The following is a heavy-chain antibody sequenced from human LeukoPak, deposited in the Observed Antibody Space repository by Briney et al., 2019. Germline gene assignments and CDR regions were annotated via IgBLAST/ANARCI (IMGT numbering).Heavy chain of an antibody. V-gene: IGHV1-18*01. Sequence: GASVKVSCKASGYTFSTNGISWVRQAPGQGLEWMGWISAYNGNTNYAQKLQGRVTMTTDTSTSTAYMELRSLRSDDTAVYYCARAYNWNLLADYRGQGTLVTVSS. CDR1: GYTFSTNG. J-gene: IGHJ4*02. D-gene: IGHD1-20*01. CDR2: ISAYNGNT. CDR3: ARAYNWNLLADY.